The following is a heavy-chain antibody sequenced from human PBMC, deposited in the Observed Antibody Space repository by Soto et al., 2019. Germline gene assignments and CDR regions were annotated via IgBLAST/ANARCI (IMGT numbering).Heavy chain of an antibody. D-gene: IGHD2-15*01. CDR2: VNPSGGST. V-gene: IGHV1-46*01. J-gene: IGHJ1*01. CDR3: AREENCSDGICYSEYFQR. CDR1: GYIFTAYS. Sequence: KVSCKASGYIFTAYSMHWVRQAPGQGLEWMGVVNPSGGSTNYAQKFQGRITMTRDTSTSTVYMDLSSLTSEDTAVYYCAREENCSDGICYSEYFQRWGQGTLVTVSS.